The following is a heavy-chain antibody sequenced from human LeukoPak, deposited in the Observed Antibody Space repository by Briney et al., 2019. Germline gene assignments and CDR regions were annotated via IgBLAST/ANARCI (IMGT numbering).Heavy chain of an antibody. J-gene: IGHJ4*02. CDR3: ARGNGEYAYGYYFDY. CDR1: GGSISPYY. V-gene: IGHV4-59*01. D-gene: IGHD3-10*01. Sequence: SETLSHSCTVSGGSISPYYWGWIRQPPGKGLEFIGFMHYSGSANYHPSLKSRVSISLDTSKNQFSLNLSSVTAADTAMYFCARGNGEYAYGYYFDYWGQGSPVTVSS. CDR2: MHYSGSA.